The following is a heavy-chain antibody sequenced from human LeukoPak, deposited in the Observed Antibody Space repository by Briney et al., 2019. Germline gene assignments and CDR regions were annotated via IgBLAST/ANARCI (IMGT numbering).Heavy chain of an antibody. CDR2: IYHSGST. D-gene: IGHD2-2*01. V-gene: IGHV4-38-2*02. J-gene: IGHJ6*03. Sequence: SQTLSLTCTVSGGSINSGYYWGWIRQPPGKGLEWIGSIYHSGSTYHNPSLKSRVTISVDTSKNQFSLKLTSMTAADTAVYYCARDNFSRTSWGYYYYMDVWGKGTTVTVSS. CDR1: GGSINSGYY. CDR3: ARDNFSRTSWGYYYYMDV.